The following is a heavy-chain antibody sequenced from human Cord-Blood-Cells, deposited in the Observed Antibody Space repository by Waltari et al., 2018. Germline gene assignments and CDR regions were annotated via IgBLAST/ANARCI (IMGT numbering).Heavy chain of an antibody. J-gene: IGHJ5*02. CDR2: IRGSGGST. CDR1: GFTFSSYA. D-gene: IGHD3-10*01. V-gene: IGHV3-23*01. CDR3: AKGITMVQGAPNWFDP. Sequence: EVQLLESGGGLVQPGGSLRLSCAASGFTFSSYAMSWVRQAPGKGLEWVSAIRGSGGSTYYADSVKGRFTISRDNSKNTLYLQMNSLRAEDTAVYYCAKGITMVQGAPNWFDPWGQGTLVTVYS.